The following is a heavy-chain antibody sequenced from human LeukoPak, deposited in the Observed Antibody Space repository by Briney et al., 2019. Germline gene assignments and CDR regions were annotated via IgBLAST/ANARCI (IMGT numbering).Heavy chain of an antibody. CDR1: GGSISSYY. J-gene: IGHJ4*02. CDR3: ARAPRYYDSSGYPLE. CDR2: IYTSGST. Sequence: PSETLPLTCTVSGGSISSYYWSWIRQPAGKGLEWIGRIYTSGSTNYNPSLKSRVTMSVDTSKNQFSLKLSSVTAADTAVYYCARAPRYYDSSGYPLEWGQGTLVTVSS. D-gene: IGHD3-22*01. V-gene: IGHV4-4*07.